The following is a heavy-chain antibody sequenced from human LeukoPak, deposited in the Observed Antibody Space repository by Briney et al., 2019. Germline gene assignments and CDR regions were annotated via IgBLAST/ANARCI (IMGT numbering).Heavy chain of an antibody. D-gene: IGHD6-13*01. CDR2: IIPIFGTA. CDR1: GGTFSSYD. CDR3: ARYPVAAAGMDV. V-gene: IGHV1-69*13. J-gene: IGHJ6*04. Sequence: ASVKVSCKASGGTFSSYDISWVRQAPGQGLEWMGGIIPIFGTANYAQKFQGRVTITADESTSTAYMELSSLRSEDTAVYYCARYPVAAAGMDVWGKGATVTVPS.